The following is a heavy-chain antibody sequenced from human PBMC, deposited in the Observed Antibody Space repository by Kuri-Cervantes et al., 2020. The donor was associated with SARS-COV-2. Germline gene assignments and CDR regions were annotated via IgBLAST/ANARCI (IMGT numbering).Heavy chain of an antibody. CDR2: IYHSGST. Sequence: SETLSLTCTVSGGSISSYYWSWIRQPPGKGLEWIGSIYHSGSTYYNPSLKSRVTISVDTSKNQFSLKLSSVTAADTAAYYCARTSYGSALYWGQGTLVTVSS. D-gene: IGHD3-10*01. J-gene: IGHJ4*02. V-gene: IGHV4-59*08. CDR3: ARTSYGSALY. CDR1: GGSISSYY.